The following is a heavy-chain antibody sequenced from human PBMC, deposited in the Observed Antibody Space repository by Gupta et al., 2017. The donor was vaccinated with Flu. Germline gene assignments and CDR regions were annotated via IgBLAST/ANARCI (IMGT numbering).Heavy chain of an antibody. D-gene: IGHD3-16*01. J-gene: IGHJ4*02. V-gene: IGHV4-38-2*02. CDR2: MYYSGGT. CDR1: GYSISSGYY. Sequence: QVQLQESGPGLVKSSETLSLTCAVSGYSISSGYYWGWIRQPPGKGLEWMGSMYYSGGTYYNPSLKSRLTMSIDASKNQFSLKLTPVTAADTAVYFCARDGGKSYSDYWGPGTLVTVSS. CDR3: ARDGGKSYSDY.